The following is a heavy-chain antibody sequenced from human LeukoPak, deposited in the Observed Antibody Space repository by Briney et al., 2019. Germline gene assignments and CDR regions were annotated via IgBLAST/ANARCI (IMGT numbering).Heavy chain of an antibody. Sequence: GGSLRLSCAASGFSFSNYAMSWVRQAPGKGLEWVSDISVSGGTTNYADSVKGRFTISRDNSNNTLYLQMNSLRAEDTAVYFCAKGTSGGSYYALGYWGQGTLVTVSS. J-gene: IGHJ4*02. D-gene: IGHD1-26*01. V-gene: IGHV3-23*01. CDR1: GFSFSNYA. CDR2: ISVSGGTT. CDR3: AKGTSGGSYYALGY.